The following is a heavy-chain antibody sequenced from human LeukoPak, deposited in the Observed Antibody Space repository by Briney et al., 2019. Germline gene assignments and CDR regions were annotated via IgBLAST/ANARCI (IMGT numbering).Heavy chain of an antibody. CDR1: GFTLSNYW. V-gene: IGHV3-74*01. Sequence: TGGSLRLSCVASGFTLSNYWMHWVRQAPGKGLVWVSRINTDGSITSYADSVKGRFTISRDNAKNTLYLQMNSLRAEDTAVYYCVRIWEGAYWGQGTLVTVSS. J-gene: IGHJ4*02. CDR2: INTDGSIT. CDR3: VRIWEGAY. D-gene: IGHD1-26*01.